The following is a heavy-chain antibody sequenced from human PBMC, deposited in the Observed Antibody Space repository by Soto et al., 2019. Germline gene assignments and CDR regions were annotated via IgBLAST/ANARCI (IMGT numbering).Heavy chain of an antibody. V-gene: IGHV3-23*01. CDR2: VGTSGAVT. CDR3: AKRSDGRSRSFDF. Sequence: GGSLRLSCAASGFTFSSYSMNWVRQAPGEGVEWVSVVGTSGAVTYYADSVKGRFTISRDNSKNMLYLQMNSLRAEDTAVYYCAKRSDGRSRSFDFWGQGTLVTVYS. D-gene: IGHD3-10*01. J-gene: IGHJ4*02. CDR1: GFTFSSYS.